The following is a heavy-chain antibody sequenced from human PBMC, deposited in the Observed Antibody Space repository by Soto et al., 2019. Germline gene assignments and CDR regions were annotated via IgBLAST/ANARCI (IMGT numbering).Heavy chain of an antibody. CDR2: IIPIFGTA. V-gene: IGHV1-69*06. D-gene: IGHD2-2*01. J-gene: IGHJ4*02. Sequence: GASVKVSCKASGVTFNNYVINWVRQAPGQGLEWMGGIIPIFGTANYAQKFQGRVTITADKSTSTAYMELNSLRPEDTAVYYCAGRCDSTSCLAHFDYWGQGTLVTVSS. CDR3: AGRCDSTSCLAHFDY. CDR1: GVTFNNYV.